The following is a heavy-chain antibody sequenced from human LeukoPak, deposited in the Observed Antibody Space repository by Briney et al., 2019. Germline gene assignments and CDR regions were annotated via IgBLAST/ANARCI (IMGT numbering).Heavy chain of an antibody. Sequence: GGSLRLSCAASGFTFGGSAMHWVRQASGKGLEWVGRIRSKANSYATAYAASVKGRFTISRDDSKNTAYLQMNSLRAEDTAVYYYAKGGITGTNFDYWGQGTLVTVSS. CDR2: IRSKANSYAT. CDR1: GFTFGGSA. J-gene: IGHJ4*02. D-gene: IGHD1-20*01. CDR3: AKGGITGTNFDY. V-gene: IGHV3-73*01.